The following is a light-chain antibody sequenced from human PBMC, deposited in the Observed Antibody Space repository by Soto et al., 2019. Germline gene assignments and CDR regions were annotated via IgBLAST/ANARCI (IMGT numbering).Light chain of an antibody. CDR3: MQGIQVPWT. J-gene: IGKJ1*01. Sequence: DIVMTQTPLSLSVTPGQPASISCKSSQSLLHSDGKTYVYWYLQRPGQPPQLLIFEVFHRFSGVPDRFSVSRSGTDFTLEISRVEAEDVGVYYCMQGIQVPWTFGQGTKVEIK. V-gene: IGKV2D-29*01. CDR2: EVF. CDR1: QSLLHSDGKTY.